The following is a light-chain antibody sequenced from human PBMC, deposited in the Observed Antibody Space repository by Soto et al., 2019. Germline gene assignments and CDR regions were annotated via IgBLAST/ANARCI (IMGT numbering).Light chain of an antibody. J-gene: IGLJ3*02. Sequence: QSALTQPASVSGSPGQSITISCTGTSSDVGSYNLVSWYQQHPGKAPKLMIYEVSKRPSGVSNRFSGSKSGNTASLTISGLQAEEEADYYCCSYAGSRVFGGGTKVPVL. CDR3: CSYAGSRV. CDR2: EVS. CDR1: SSDVGSYNL. V-gene: IGLV2-23*02.